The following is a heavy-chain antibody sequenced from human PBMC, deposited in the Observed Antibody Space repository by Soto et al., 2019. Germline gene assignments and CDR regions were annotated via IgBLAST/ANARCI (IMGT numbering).Heavy chain of an antibody. CDR2: IRSKANGYAT. CDR1: GFTFSGSA. Sequence: GGSLRLSCAASGFTFSGSAMHWVRQASGKGLEWVGRIRSKANGYATAYAASVKGRFTISRDDSKNTAYLQMNSLKTEDTAVYYCAREVYGDYVPPGVKTLYYYYGMDVWGQGTTVTVSS. J-gene: IGHJ6*02. CDR3: AREVYGDYVPPGVKTLYYYYGMDV. D-gene: IGHD4-17*01. V-gene: IGHV3-73*01.